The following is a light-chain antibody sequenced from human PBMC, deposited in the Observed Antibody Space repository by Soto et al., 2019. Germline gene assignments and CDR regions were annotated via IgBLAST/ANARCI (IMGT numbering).Light chain of an antibody. CDR3: CSYAGCSTYV. J-gene: IGLJ1*01. CDR1: SSDVGSYNL. CDR2: EGS. V-gene: IGLV2-23*01. Sequence: QSALAQPASVSVSPGQSITISCTGTSSDVGSYNLVSWYQQHPGKAPKLMIYEGSKRPSGVSNRFSGSKSGNTASLTISGLQAEHEADYYCCSYAGCSTYVFRTGTKVTVL.